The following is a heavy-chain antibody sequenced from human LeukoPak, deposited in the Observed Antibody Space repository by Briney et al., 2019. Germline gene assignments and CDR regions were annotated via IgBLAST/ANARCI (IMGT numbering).Heavy chain of an antibody. CDR1: GYTFTSYG. CDR3: ASRHYYGSGSYYSPWDYYYYYMDV. CDR2: ISAYNGNT. V-gene: IGHV1-18*01. Sequence: ASVKVSCKASGYTFTSYGISWVRQAPGQGLEWMGWISAYNGNTNYAQKLQGRVTMTTDTSTSTAYMELSSLRSEDTAVYYCASRHYYGSGSYYSPWDYYYYYMDVWGKGTTVTISS. D-gene: IGHD3-10*01. J-gene: IGHJ6*03.